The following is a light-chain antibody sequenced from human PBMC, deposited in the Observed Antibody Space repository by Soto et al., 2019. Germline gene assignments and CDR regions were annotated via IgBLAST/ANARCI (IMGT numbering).Light chain of an antibody. CDR1: QRVSSY. Sequence: EIVLTTSPAAVSLSPGERATLCCRASQRVSSYLAWYQQKPGQAPRLLIYDASYRATGIPARYSGRGSGTDFTLAISSLEPEDFAVYCSQQRSNWPLTLGGGSKVDIK. CDR3: QQRSNWPLT. J-gene: IGKJ4*01. V-gene: IGKV3-11*01. CDR2: DAS.